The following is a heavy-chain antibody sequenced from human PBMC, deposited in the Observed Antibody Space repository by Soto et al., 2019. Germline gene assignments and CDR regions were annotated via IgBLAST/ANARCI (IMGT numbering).Heavy chain of an antibody. CDR1: GGTFSSYA. J-gene: IGHJ4*02. D-gene: IGHD3-22*01. CDR2: IIPILGIA. CDR3: AREGSGLDYYDSSGPFDY. V-gene: IGHV1-69*10. Sequence: ASVKVSCKASGGTFSSYAISWVRQAPGQGLEWMGGIIPILGIANYAQKLQRRVTITADKSTSTAYMELSSLRSEDTAVYYCAREGSGLDYYDSSGPFDYWGQGTLVTVSS.